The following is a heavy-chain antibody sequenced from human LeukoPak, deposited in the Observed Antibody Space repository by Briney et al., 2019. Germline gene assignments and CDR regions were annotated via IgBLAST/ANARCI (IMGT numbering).Heavy chain of an antibody. D-gene: IGHD6-13*01. CDR1: GYTFTSYG. CDR2: ISAYNGNT. V-gene: IGHV1-18*01. J-gene: IGHJ5*02. Sequence: GASVKVSCKASGYTFTSYGISWVRQAPGQGLEWMGWISAYNGNTNYAQKLQGRVTMTTDTSTSTAYMELRSLRSDDTAVYYCARDAFDSSSWSWFDPWGQGTLVTVSS. CDR3: ARDAFDSSSWSWFDP.